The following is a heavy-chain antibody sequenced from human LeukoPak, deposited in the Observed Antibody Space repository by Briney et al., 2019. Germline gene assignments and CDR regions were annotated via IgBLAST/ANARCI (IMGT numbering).Heavy chain of an antibody. D-gene: IGHD5/OR15-5a*01. CDR2: NFYSGST. V-gene: IGHV4-59*01. Sequence: SETLSLTCTVSGASINSYYWSWIRQPPGKGLEWIGYNFYSGSTNYNPSLKSRATISVDTSKNQFSLKLSSVTAADTALYYCASTPSLNDAFDIWGQGTMVTVSS. CDR1: GASINSYY. J-gene: IGHJ3*02. CDR3: ASTPSLNDAFDI.